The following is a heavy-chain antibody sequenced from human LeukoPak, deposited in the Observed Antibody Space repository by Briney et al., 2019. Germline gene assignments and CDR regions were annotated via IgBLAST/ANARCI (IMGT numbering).Heavy chain of an antibody. CDR3: ARVSRWLQCFDY. CDR2: INHSGST. V-gene: IGHV4-34*01. CDR1: GGSFSGYY. D-gene: IGHD5-24*01. Sequence: SETLSLTCAVYGGSFSGYYCSWIRQPPGKGLEWIGEINHSGSTNYNPSLKSRVTISVDTSKNQFSLKLSSVTAADTAVCYCARVSRWLQCFDYWGQGTLVTVSS. J-gene: IGHJ4*02.